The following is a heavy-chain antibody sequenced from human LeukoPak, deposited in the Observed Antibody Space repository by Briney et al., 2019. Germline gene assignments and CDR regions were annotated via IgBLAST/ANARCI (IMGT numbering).Heavy chain of an antibody. CDR3: ASESTYYDILTGSGPFDP. D-gene: IGHD3-9*01. CDR2: INPSGGST. Sequence: EASVKVSCKASGYTFTSYYMHWVRQAPGQGLEWMGIINPSGGSTSYAQKFQGRVTMTRDMSTSTVYMELSSLRSEDTAVYYCASESTYYDILTGSGPFDPWGQGTLVTVSS. CDR1: GYTFTSYY. J-gene: IGHJ5*02. V-gene: IGHV1-46*01.